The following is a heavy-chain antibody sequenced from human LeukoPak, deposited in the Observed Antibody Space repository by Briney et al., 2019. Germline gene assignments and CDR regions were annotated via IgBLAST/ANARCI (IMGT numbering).Heavy chain of an antibody. D-gene: IGHD2-15*01. CDR1: GDSVSSGSYY. V-gene: IGHV4-61*01. J-gene: IGHJ3*02. Sequence: PSETLSLTCTVSGDSVSSGSYYWSWNRQPPGKGLEWLGYIYYSGSTNYNPSLKSRVTISVNTSKNQSSLKLSSVTAADTAVYYCAAKPPLPTRYCSGGSCSSDAFDIWGQGTMVTVSS. CDR2: IYYSGST. CDR3: AAKPPLPTRYCSGGSCSSDAFDI.